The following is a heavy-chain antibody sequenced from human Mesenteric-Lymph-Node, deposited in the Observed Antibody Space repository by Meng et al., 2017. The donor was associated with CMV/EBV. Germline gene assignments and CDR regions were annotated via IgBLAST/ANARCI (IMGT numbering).Heavy chain of an antibody. CDR3: ERLGYYYGSGSCGRRFDP. Sequence: TFSDDASGWVRRDHGQGIEWMGGIILVLGTATYEKKFQSRDTITTSESTRTGYMEMSSLRSEDTAVYYCERLGYYYGSGSCGRRFDPWGQGTLVTVSS. CDR2: IILVLGTA. D-gene: IGHD3-10*01. J-gene: IGHJ5*02. V-gene: IGHV1-69*05. CDR1: TFSDDA.